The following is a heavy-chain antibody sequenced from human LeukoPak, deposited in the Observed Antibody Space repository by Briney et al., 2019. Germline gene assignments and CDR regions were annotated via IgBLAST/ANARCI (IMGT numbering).Heavy chain of an antibody. CDR2: INPNGGDT. D-gene: IGHD6-13*01. J-gene: IGHJ5*02. CDR1: GYSFTRYY. Sequence: GASVTVSFKASGYSFTRYYMHWVRQAPGQGLEWMAWINPNGGDTNYAQKFQGRVTVTRDTSISAVYMELTSLTSDDTAVYYCARDQAAAGINWFDPWGQGTLVTVSS. CDR3: ARDQAAAGINWFDP. V-gene: IGHV1-2*02.